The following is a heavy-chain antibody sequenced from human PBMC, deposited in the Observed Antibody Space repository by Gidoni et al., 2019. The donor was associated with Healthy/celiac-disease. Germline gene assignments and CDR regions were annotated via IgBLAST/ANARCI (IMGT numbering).Heavy chain of an antibody. V-gene: IGHV1-69*01. CDR2: IIPIFGTA. Sequence: QVQLVQSGAEVKKPGSSVKVSCKASGGTFSSYAISWVRQAPGQGLEWMGGIIPIFGTANYAQKFQGRVTITADESTSTAYMELSSLRSEDTAVYYCARVSYGYCTNGVCYWFDPWGQGTLVTVSS. CDR3: ARVSYGYCTNGVCYWFDP. CDR1: GGTFSSYA. J-gene: IGHJ5*02. D-gene: IGHD2-8*01.